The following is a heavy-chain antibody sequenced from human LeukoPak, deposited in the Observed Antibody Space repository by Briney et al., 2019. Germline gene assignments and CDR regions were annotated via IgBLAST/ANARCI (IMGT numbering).Heavy chain of an antibody. V-gene: IGHV3-7*03. Sequence: GSLRLSCAASGFTFSRYWMSWVRQAPGKGLEWVANIKQDGSEKYYVDSVKGRFTISRDNAKNSLYLQMNSLRAEDTAVYYCARHPGYCSSTSCYHFDYWGQGTLVTVSS. D-gene: IGHD2-2*01. J-gene: IGHJ4*02. CDR2: IKQDGSEK. CDR3: ARHPGYCSSTSCYHFDY. CDR1: GFTFSRYW.